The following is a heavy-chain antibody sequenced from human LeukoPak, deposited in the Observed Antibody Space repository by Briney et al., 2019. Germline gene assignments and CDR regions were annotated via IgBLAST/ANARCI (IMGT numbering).Heavy chain of an antibody. Sequence: GGSLRLSCAASTFTVSSKYMSWVRQAPGKGLEWVSVTYSGGSTHYADSVKGRFTISRDNSKSTLYLQMNSLRAEDTAVYYCASLYYGGNNFDYWGQGTLVTVSA. D-gene: IGHD4-23*01. V-gene: IGHV3-66*01. J-gene: IGHJ4*02. CDR2: TYSGGST. CDR3: ASLYYGGNNFDY. CDR1: TFTVSSKY.